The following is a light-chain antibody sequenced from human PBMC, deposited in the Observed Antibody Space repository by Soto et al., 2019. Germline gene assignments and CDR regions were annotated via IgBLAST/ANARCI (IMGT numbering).Light chain of an antibody. CDR2: GVK. J-gene: IGLJ1*01. V-gene: IGLV2-14*01. CDR1: GRDIGAYDY. Sequence: QYVLTQPASVSGSPGQSITISCTGSGRDIGAYDYVSWYQQHPGKAPKLLIYGVKSRPSGVSYRFSASKSAFTASLTISGLQAEDEAHYYCSSYTTSYFYVFGPGTKVTVL. CDR3: SSYTTSYFYV.